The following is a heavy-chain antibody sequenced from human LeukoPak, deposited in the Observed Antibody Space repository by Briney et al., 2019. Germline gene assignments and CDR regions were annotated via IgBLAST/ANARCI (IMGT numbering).Heavy chain of an antibody. CDR1: GFTFSDYY. Sequence: GGSLRLSCSASGFTFSDYYMSWIRQAPGKGLEWVSYISSSSSYTNYADSVKGRFTISRDNAKNSLYLQMNSLRAEDTAVYYCARDYGDYGGNPGVGYWGQGTLVTVSS. CDR3: ARDYGDYGGNPGVGY. J-gene: IGHJ4*02. CDR2: ISSSSSYT. D-gene: IGHD4-23*01. V-gene: IGHV3-11*05.